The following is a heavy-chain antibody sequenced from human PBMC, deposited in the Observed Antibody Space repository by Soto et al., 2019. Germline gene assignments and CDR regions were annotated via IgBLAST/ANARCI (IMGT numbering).Heavy chain of an antibody. V-gene: IGHV4-39*01. Sequence: QLQLQESGPGLVQPSETLSLTCAVSGDSITTATYWGWIRQPPGKRLQWIGSIYHTGTTYYTPSLGSRVFISVDSSKNQFSLKLNSVTAADTAVYYCARLQSHFGSGTYYIAYWGQGTLVTVSS. D-gene: IGHD3-10*01. CDR1: GDSITTATY. CDR2: IYHTGTT. CDR3: ARLQSHFGSGTYYIAY. J-gene: IGHJ4*02.